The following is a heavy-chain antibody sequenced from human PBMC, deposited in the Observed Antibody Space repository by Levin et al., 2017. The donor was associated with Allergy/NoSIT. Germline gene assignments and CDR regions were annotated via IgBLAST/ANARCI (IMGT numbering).Heavy chain of an antibody. D-gene: IGHD3-9*01. CDR3: ASLARGDDWLFPRFEL. J-gene: IGHJ4*02. CDR2: IYYRGST. V-gene: IGHV4-39*02. CDR1: GGSISSYNYY. Sequence: SETLSLTCTVSGGSISSYNYYWGWIRQPPGTGLEWIGNIYYRGSTYYNPSLKSRVTISVDTSKNHFSQKLSSVTAADTAVYYCASLARGDDWLFPRFELWGQGTLVTVSS.